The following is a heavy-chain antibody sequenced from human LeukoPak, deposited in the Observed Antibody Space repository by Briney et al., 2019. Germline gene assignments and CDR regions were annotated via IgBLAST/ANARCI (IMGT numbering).Heavy chain of an antibody. CDR1: GYTFTGYY. D-gene: IGHD2-2*02. J-gene: IGHJ5*02. CDR2: INPNSGGA. Sequence: ASVKVSCKASGYTFTGYYMHWVRQAPGQGLEWMGWINPNSGGANYAQKFQGRVTITRDTSISTAYMELSRLRSDDTAVYYCARAPLLRVPAAIVWFDPWGQGTLVTVSS. V-gene: IGHV1-2*02. CDR3: ARAPLLRVPAAIVWFDP.